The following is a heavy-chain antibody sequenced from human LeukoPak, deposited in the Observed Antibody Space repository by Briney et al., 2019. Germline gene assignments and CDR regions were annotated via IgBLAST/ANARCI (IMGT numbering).Heavy chain of an antibody. J-gene: IGHJ4*02. CDR3: ATANDAKIAPFDH. CDR2: VNTKGET. V-gene: IGHV4-4*09. CDR1: GVSMSAFQ. Sequence: PSETLSLTCTVSGVSMSAFQWSWVRQSPEKGLEWIGCVNTKGETNYNPSLKSRAITSVDTSKSQFSLRLTSVTAADTAVYYCATANDAKIAPFDHWGQGARVTVSS. D-gene: IGHD2-8*01.